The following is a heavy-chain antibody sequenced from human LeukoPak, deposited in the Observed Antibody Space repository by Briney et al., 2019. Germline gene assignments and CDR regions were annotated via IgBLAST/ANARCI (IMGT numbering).Heavy chain of an antibody. Sequence: SETLSPTCAVYGGFFSGYYWSWIRQPPGKGLEWIGEINHSGSTNYNPSLKSRVTISVDTSKNQFSLKLSSVTAADTAVYYCASGTDRRFLEWLLYYWGQGTLVTVSS. J-gene: IGHJ4*02. CDR1: GGFFSGYY. V-gene: IGHV4-34*01. CDR3: ASGTDRRFLEWLLYY. CDR2: INHSGST. D-gene: IGHD3-3*01.